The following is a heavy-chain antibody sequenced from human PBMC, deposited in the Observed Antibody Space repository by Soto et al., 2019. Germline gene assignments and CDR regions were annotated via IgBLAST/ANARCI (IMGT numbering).Heavy chain of an antibody. J-gene: IGHJ3*02. CDR1: GGSISSGGYY. CDR2: IYYSGST. V-gene: IGHV4-31*03. CDR3: VGVVVVAATPDAFDN. Sequence: QVQLQESGPGLVKPSQTLSLTCTVSGGSISSGGYYWSWIRQHPGKGLEWIGYIYYSGSTYYNPSLKSRVTISVDTSKNQFALKLSSVSAADTAVYYCVGVVVVAATPDAFDNWGQGTMVTVSS. D-gene: IGHD2-15*01.